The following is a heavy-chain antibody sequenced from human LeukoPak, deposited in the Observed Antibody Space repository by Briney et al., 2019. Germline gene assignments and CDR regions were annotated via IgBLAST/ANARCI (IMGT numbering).Heavy chain of an antibody. Sequence: SETLSLTCTVSGGSISSGGYYWSWIRQHPGKGLEWIGYIYYSGSTYYNPSLKSRVTISVDTSKNQFSLKLSSVTAADTAVYYCAREARKLLWFGELLSGYFDYWGQGTLATVSS. CDR1: GGSISSGGYY. CDR2: IYYSGST. CDR3: AREARKLLWFGELLSGYFDY. V-gene: IGHV4-31*03. J-gene: IGHJ4*02. D-gene: IGHD3-10*01.